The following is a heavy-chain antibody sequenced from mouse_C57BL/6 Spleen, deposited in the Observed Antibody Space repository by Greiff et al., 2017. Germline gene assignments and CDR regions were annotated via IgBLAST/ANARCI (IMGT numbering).Heavy chain of an antibody. CDR2: IHPNSGST. J-gene: IGHJ1*03. V-gene: IGHV1-64*01. CDR3: AYYYGSSYGYFDV. D-gene: IGHD1-1*01. CDR1: GYTFTSYW. Sequence: QVQLQQPGAELVKPGASVKLSCKASGYTFTSYWMHWVKQRPGQGLEWIGMIHPNSGSTNYNEKFKIKATLTVDKSSSTAYMQLSSLTSEDSAVYYCAYYYGSSYGYFDVWGTGTTVTVSS.